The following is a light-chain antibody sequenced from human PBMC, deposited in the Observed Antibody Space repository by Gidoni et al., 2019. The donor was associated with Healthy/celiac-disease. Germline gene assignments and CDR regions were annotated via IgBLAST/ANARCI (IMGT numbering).Light chain of an antibody. Sequence: DIVLTQPPATLSLSPGERATLSCRASQSVSSYLAWYQQKPGQAPRLLIYDASNRATGIPARFSGSGSGTDFTLTISSLEPEDFAVYYCQQRSNWPWTFXQXTKVEIK. CDR1: QSVSSY. V-gene: IGKV3-11*01. CDR3: QQRSNWPWT. CDR2: DAS. J-gene: IGKJ1*01.